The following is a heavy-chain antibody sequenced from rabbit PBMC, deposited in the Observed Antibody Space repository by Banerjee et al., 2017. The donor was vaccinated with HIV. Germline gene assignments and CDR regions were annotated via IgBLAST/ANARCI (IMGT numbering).Heavy chain of an antibody. D-gene: IGHD4-1*01. CDR1: GSDISSNA. CDR3: ARRGSDWGDDL. CDR2: INTSSGNT. J-gene: IGHJ4*01. V-gene: IGHV1S45*01. Sequence: QEQLVESGGGLVQPEGSLTLTCKASGSDISSNAMCWVRQAPGKGLEWIACINTSSGNTVYATWAKGRFTISKTSWTTVTLQMTSLTAADTATYFCARRGSDWGDDLWGPGTLVTVS.